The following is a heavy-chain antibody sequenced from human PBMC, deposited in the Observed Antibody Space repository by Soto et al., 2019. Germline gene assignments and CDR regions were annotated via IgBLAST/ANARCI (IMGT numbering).Heavy chain of an antibody. D-gene: IGHD1-20*01. CDR3: AREVYGGMDV. Sequence: QVQLQESGPGLVKPSETLSLTCTVSGGSISSYYWSWIRQPPGKGLEWIGYIYYSGSTNYNPSLRRRVTIAVDTSKNQFYLKLSSVTAADTAVYYCAREVYGGMDVWGQGTTVTVSS. V-gene: IGHV4-59*01. CDR2: IYYSGST. CDR1: GGSISSYY. J-gene: IGHJ6*02.